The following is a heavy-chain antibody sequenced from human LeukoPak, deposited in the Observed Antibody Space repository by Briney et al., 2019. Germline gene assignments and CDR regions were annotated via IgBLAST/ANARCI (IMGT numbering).Heavy chain of an antibody. Sequence: GGSLRLSCAASGFTVSSNYMSWVRQAPGKGLEWVSAIYSDDTTYYADSVKGRFTISRDNSKNTLHLQMNSLRAEDMAVYYCALSRYSSSSVWDFWGQGTLVTVSS. CDR1: GFTVSSNY. J-gene: IGHJ4*02. CDR3: ALSRYSSSSVWDF. V-gene: IGHV3-66*01. CDR2: IYSDDTT. D-gene: IGHD6-6*01.